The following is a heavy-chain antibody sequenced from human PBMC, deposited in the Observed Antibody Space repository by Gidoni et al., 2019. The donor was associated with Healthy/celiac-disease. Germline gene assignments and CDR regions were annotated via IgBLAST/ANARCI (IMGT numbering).Heavy chain of an antibody. CDR1: GFTFRGYA. CDR3: AKGATVVPLPSQNWFDP. V-gene: IGHV3-23*01. CDR2: ISGSGGST. J-gene: IGHJ5*02. D-gene: IGHD4-17*01. Sequence: EVQLLESGGGLVQPGGSLRLSCAASGFTFRGYAMSWVRQAPGQGLEWVSAISGSGGSTYYADSVKGRFTISRDNSKNTLYLQMNSLRAEDTAVYYCAKGATVVPLPSQNWFDPWGQGTLVTVSS.